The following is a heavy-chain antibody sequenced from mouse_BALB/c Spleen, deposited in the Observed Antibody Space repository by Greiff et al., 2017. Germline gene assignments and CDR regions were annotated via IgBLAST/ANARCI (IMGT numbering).Heavy chain of an antibody. CDR1: GYTFSSYW. D-gene: IGHD1-1*01. CDR2: ILPGSGST. Sequence: QVQLQQSGAELMKPGASVKISCKATGYTFSSYWIEWVKQRPGHGLEWIGEILPGSGSTNYNEKFKGKATFTADTSSNTAYMQLSSLTSEDSAVYYCARNYGRETYYFDYWGQGTTLTVSS. V-gene: IGHV1-9*01. J-gene: IGHJ2*01. CDR3: ARNYGRETYYFDY.